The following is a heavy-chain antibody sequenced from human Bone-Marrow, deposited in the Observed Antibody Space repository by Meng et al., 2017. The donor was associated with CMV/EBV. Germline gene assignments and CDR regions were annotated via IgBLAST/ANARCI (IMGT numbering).Heavy chain of an antibody. CDR3: ARDRRVPAASYYYYGMDV. CDR1: GGSVSSGSYY. D-gene: IGHD2-2*01. CDR2: IYHSGST. Sequence: SETLSLTCTVSGGSVSSGSYYWSWIRQPPGKGLEWIGYIYHSGSTNYNPSLKSRVTISVDTSKNQFSLKLSSVTAADTAVYYCARDRRVPAASYYYYGMDVWGQGTTVTVSS. V-gene: IGHV4-61*01. J-gene: IGHJ6*02.